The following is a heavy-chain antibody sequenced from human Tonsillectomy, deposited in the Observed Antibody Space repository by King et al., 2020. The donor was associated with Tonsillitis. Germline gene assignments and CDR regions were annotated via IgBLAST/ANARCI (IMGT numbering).Heavy chain of an antibody. Sequence: QLQESGPGLVKPSETLSLTCTVPGGSLNSNSYYWGGVRQPPGKGLEWIGGIYFIGGTSYNPSLRSRVTISVDTAKNQFSLKLSSVTAADTAVYYCARQKQSAGSFDYWGQGTLVTVSS. J-gene: IGHJ4*02. CDR1: GGSLNSNSYY. CDR3: ARQKQSAGSFDY. D-gene: IGHD3-10*01. CDR2: IYFIGGT. V-gene: IGHV4-39*01.